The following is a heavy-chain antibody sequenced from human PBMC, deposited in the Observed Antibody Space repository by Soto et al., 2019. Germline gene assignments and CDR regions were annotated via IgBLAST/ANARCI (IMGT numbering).Heavy chain of an antibody. J-gene: IGHJ6*02. CDR3: AMVDVYVTPSPQDV. CDR2: INTYNGNT. D-gene: IGHD3-16*01. V-gene: IGHV1-18*01. CDR1: GYTFTSYG. Sequence: QVQLVQCGAEVKNPGASVKVSCKTFGYTFTSYGIGWARQAPGQGLEWMGWINTYNGNTNYAQNLQGRVTLTTDTSTSTAYMELRSLRSNDTAIYYCAMVDVYVTPSPQDVWGQGTTVTVSS.